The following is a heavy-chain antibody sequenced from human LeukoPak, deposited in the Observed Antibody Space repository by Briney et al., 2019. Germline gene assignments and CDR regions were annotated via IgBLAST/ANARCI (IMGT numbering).Heavy chain of an antibody. CDR1: GYTFSTYG. CDR3: ARGLKFGGVIVSYWFDP. V-gene: IGHV1-18*01. Sequence: ASVKVSCKASGYTFSTYGISWVRQAPGQGLEWMGWISAYNDDTHYAQKLQGRVTMTTDTSTSTAYMELRSLRPDDTAVYYCARGLKFGGVIVSYWFDPWGQGTLVTVSS. J-gene: IGHJ5*02. D-gene: IGHD3-16*02. CDR2: ISAYNDDT.